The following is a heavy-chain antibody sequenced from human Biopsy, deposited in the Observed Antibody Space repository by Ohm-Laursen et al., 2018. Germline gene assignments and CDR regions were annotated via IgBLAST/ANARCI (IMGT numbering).Heavy chain of an antibody. CDR2: INPSGGST. J-gene: IGHJ6*02. CDR3: AVPYYYNYGLDV. Sequence: APVKVSCKASGYTFTTYYMHWVRQAPGRGLEWVGIINPSGGSTTYAQKFQGRVTMTRDTSTSTVYMELSSLRSEDTAVYYCAVPYYYNYGLDVWGRGTTVTVSS. V-gene: IGHV1-46*01. CDR1: GYTFTTYY.